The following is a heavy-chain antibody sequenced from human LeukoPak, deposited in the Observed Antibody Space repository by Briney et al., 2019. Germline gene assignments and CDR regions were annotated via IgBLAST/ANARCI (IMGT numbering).Heavy chain of an antibody. Sequence: GGSLRLSCAASGFTFSSYAMSWVRQAPGKGLEWVSAISGSGGSTYYADSVKGRFTISRDNSKNTLYLQMNSLRAEDTAVYYCAKDRRGYSYGSAFDYWGQGTLVTVSS. CDR2: ISGSGGST. CDR1: GFTFSSYA. CDR3: AKDRRGYSYGSAFDY. D-gene: IGHD5-18*01. V-gene: IGHV3-23*01. J-gene: IGHJ4*02.